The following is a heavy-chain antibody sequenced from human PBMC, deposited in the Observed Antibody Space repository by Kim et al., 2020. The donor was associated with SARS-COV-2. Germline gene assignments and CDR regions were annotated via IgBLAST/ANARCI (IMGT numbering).Heavy chain of an antibody. D-gene: IGHD4-4*01. CDR1: GFTVSSKH. CDR2: IYSGGSP. CDR3: ARDHSSTVDAFVI. Sequence: GGSLRLSCVASGFTVSSKHMSWVRQAPGKGLEWVAVIYSGGSPYYADSVKGRFTISRDISKTTLYLQMNSLRAEDTAVYYCARDHSSTVDAFVICGAGTMCTAS. V-gene: IGHV3-66*01. J-gene: IGHJ3*02.